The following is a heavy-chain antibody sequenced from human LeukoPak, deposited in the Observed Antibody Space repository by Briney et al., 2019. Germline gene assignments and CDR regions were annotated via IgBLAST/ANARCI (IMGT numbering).Heavy chain of an antibody. CDR1: GYSISSGYY. Sequence: SETLSLTCAVSGYSISSGYYWGWIRQPPGKGLEWIGSIYHSGSTYYNPSLKSRVTISVDTSMNQFSLKLSSVTAADTAVYYCARLCPGYCSSTSANDFDYWGQGTLVTVSS. CDR2: IYHSGST. CDR3: ARLCPGYCSSTSANDFDY. V-gene: IGHV4-38-2*01. D-gene: IGHD2-2*01. J-gene: IGHJ4*02.